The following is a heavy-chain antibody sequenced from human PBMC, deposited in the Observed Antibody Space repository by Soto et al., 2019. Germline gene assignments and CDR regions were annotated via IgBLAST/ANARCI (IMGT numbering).Heavy chain of an antibody. V-gene: IGHV1-18*01. CDR1: GYTFTNYG. CDR3: ARDGVGVGAAGISYYHHGMDV. D-gene: IGHD6-13*01. Sequence: QVQLVQSGAEVKKPGASVKVSCQASGYTFTNYGISWVRQAPGQGLEWMGWISTDNGNTNSARKLQGRVTMTTDTSTSTAYMELRSLRSDDTAMYYCARDGVGVGAAGISYYHHGMDVWGQGTTVTVSS. CDR2: ISTDNGNT. J-gene: IGHJ6*02.